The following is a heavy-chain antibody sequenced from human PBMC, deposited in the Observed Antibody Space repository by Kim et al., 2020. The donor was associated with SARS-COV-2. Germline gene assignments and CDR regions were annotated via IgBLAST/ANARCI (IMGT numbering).Heavy chain of an antibody. CDR3: VKDFYRQLLKMNYFDY. J-gene: IGHJ4*02. D-gene: IGHD2-2*01. Sequence: SVKGRFTISRDNSKNTLYLQMSSLRAEDTAVYYCVKDFYRQLLKMNYFDYWGQGTLVTVSS. V-gene: IGHV3-64D*06.